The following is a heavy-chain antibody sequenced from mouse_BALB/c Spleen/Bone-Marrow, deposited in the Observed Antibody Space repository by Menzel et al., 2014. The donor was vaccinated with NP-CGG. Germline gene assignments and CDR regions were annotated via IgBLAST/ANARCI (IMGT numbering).Heavy chain of an antibody. V-gene: IGHV1-77*01. CDR2: IYPGSGST. CDR3: ARGLGLPVYAMDY. J-gene: IGHJ4*01. CDR1: GYTFTDYV. Sequence: VKLMESGPELVKPGASVKMSCKASGYTFTDYVISWVKQRTGQGLEWIGEIYPGSGSTYYNEKFKGKATLTADKSSNTAYMQLSSVTSEDSAVYFCARGLGLPVYAMDYWGQGTSVTVSA. D-gene: IGHD3-1*01.